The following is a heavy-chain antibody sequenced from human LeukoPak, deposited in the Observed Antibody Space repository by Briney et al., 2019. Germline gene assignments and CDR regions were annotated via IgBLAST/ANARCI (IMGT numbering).Heavy chain of an antibody. CDR3: AKDPYSTRYSDY. J-gene: IGHJ4*02. Sequence: GGSLRLSCAASGFTFSSHALSWVRQAPGKGLEWVSSLSGSGYNTYYADSVKGRFTISRDNSKNTVYLQMNSLRAEDTAVYYCAKDPYSTRYSDYWCQGPLITVSS. CDR1: GFTFSSHA. V-gene: IGHV3-23*01. CDR2: LSGSGYNT. D-gene: IGHD2-2*01.